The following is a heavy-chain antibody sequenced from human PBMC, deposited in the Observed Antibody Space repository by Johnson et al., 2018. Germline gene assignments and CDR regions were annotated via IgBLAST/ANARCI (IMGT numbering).Heavy chain of an antibody. CDR3: ARSYSSGWYYYYYAMDV. V-gene: IGHV3-30*03. Sequence: QVQLVESGGGVVQPGNSLRLSCAAYGFTFSRYAMHWVRQAPGKGLQWVAVISYDGSNKYNADSVKGRFTVSRDNSKNTRYMKMNSRRVEDTAVYYCARSYSSGWYYYYYAMDVWGQGTTVTVSS. J-gene: IGHJ6*02. CDR2: ISYDGSNK. CDR1: GFTFSRYA. D-gene: IGHD6-19*01.